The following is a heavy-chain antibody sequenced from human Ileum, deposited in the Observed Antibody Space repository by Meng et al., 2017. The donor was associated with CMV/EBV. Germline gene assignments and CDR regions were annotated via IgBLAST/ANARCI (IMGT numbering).Heavy chain of an antibody. V-gene: IGHV4-59*01. CDR1: GGSLSSDY. D-gene: IGHD5-18*01. CDR2: IYYTGST. J-gene: IGHJ5*02. CDR3: ARDAYSYGLGWFDP. Sequence: SETLSLTCTVSGGSLSSDYWSWIRQPPGKGLEWIGYIYYTGSTKYNPSLKSRVTISVDTSRNQFSLRVTSVTAADTAVYYCARDAYSYGLGWFDPWGQGTPVTVS.